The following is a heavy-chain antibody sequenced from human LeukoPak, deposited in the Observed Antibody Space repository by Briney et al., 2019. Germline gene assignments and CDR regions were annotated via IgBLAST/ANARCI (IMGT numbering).Heavy chain of an antibody. CDR2: IYYSGST. D-gene: IGHD4-23*01. CDR3: ARGGTAVVTPYAFDI. CDR1: GGSISTYY. J-gene: IGHJ3*02. V-gene: IGHV4-59*01. Sequence: SETLSLTCTVSGGSISTYYWSWIRQPPGKGLEWIGHIYYSGSTNYNPSVKCRVTMSVDTSKKQFSLNLSSLTAADTAVYYCARGGTAVVTPYAFDIWGQGTMVTVSS.